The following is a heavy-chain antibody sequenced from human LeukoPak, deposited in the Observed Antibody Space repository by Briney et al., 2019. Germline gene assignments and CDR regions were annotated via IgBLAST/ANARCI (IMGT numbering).Heavy chain of an antibody. Sequence: ASVKVSCKASEYTFTSYYMHWVRQAPGQGLEWMGIINPSGGSTSYAQKFQGRVTMTRDTSTSTVYMELSSLRSEDTAVYYCARSPTVTKPHDYWGQGTLVTVSS. D-gene: IGHD4-17*01. V-gene: IGHV1-46*01. J-gene: IGHJ4*02. CDR2: INPSGGST. CDR1: EYTFTSYY. CDR3: ARSPTVTKPHDY.